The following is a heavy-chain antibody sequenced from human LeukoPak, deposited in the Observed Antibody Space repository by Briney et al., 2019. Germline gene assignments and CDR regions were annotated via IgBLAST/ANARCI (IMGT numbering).Heavy chain of an antibody. CDR3: AKPPYSNSMYYYGMDV. Sequence: PGVSLRFSGAGSSFTFNSYDMSWDRQAPGQGLEWVSTLSGSGGSSYYEDSVKGRFTISRDNSKNTLYLQMNSLRAEDTAVYYCAKPPYSNSMYYYGMDVWGQGTTVTVSS. J-gene: IGHJ6*02. D-gene: IGHD4-11*01. CDR1: SFTFNSYD. CDR2: LSGSGGSS. V-gene: IGHV3-23*01.